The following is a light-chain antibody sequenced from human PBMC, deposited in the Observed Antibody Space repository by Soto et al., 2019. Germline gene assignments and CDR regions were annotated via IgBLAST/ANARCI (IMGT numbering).Light chain of an antibody. CDR2: EVT. Sequence: QSALTQPPSASGSPGQSVTISCTGTSRDIGGYNYVSWYQQHPGKAPKLLIYEVTKRPSGVPDRFSGSKSGNTASLTVSGLEADDEADYCCCSNGGSHSYFFGTGTKLTVL. CDR1: SRDIGGYNY. V-gene: IGLV2-8*01. CDR3: CSNGGSHSYF. J-gene: IGLJ1*01.